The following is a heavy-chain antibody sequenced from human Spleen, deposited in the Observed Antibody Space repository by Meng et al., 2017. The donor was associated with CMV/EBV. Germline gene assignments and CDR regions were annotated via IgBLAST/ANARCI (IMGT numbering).Heavy chain of an antibody. CDR3: ATGPPYGDRRGLHY. CDR1: GGTFNSFA. Sequence: ASVKVSCKAFGGTFNSFAINWVRQAPGKGLEWMGGFDPEDGETIYAQKFQGRVTMTEDTSTDTAYMELSSLRSEDTAVYYCATGPPYGDRRGLHYWGQGTLVTVSS. J-gene: IGHJ4*02. CDR2: FDPEDGET. D-gene: IGHD4-17*01. V-gene: IGHV1-24*01.